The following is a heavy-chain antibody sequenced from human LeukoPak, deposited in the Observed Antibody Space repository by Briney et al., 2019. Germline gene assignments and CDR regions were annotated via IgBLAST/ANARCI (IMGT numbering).Heavy chain of an antibody. J-gene: IGHJ4*02. D-gene: IGHD2-8*01. V-gene: IGHV4-31*03. CDR1: GGSISSGGYY. CDR2: IYYSGST. CDR3: ARARLGYCTNGVCYGLDY. Sequence: EPSLTLSLTCTVSGGSISSGGYYWSWIRQHPGKGLEWIGYIYYSGSTYYNPSLKSRVTISVDTSKNQFSLKLSSVTAADTAVYYCARARLGYCTNGVCYGLDYWGQGTLVTVSS.